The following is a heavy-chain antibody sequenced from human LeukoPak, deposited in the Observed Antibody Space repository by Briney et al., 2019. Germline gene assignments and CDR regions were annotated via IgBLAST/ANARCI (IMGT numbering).Heavy chain of an antibody. D-gene: IGHD6-13*01. CDR3: ARDKSSSREAFDP. J-gene: IGHJ5*02. V-gene: IGHV4-59*01. CDR1: GASISRNY. CDR2: IDYSGSI. Sequence: SETLSLTCTVSGASISRNYWSWIRQPPGKGLEWIGYIDYSGSINYNPSLKSRLTISVDTSKNQFSLNLSSVTAADTAVYYCARDKSSSREAFDPWGQGALVTVSS.